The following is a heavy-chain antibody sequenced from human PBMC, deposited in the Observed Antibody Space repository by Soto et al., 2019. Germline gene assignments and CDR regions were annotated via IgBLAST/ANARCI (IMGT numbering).Heavy chain of an antibody. CDR2: ISAYNGNT. CDR3: ASGVTRRQWLVPVRYYGMDV. D-gene: IGHD6-19*01. Sequence: ASVKVSCKASGYTFTSYGISWVRQAPGQGLEWMGWISAYNGNTNYAQKLQGRVTMTTDTSTSTAYMELRSLRSDDTAVYYCASGVTRRQWLVPVRYYGMDVWGQGTPGTVS. J-gene: IGHJ6*02. V-gene: IGHV1-18*01. CDR1: GYTFTSYG.